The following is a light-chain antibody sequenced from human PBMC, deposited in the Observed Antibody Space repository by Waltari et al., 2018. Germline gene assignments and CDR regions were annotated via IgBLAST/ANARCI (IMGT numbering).Light chain of an antibody. CDR1: QGVGKY. Sequence: EIVLTQSPGTLSLSPGERATLSCRASQGVGKYLAWYQHRPAQAPRLLLHHTSIRATGIPDRFSGSGYGTDFSLTISRLEAEDVAVYYCQKYHIFPATFGQGTTVEIK. CDR3: QKYHIFPAT. J-gene: IGKJ1*01. V-gene: IGKV3-20*01. CDR2: HTS.